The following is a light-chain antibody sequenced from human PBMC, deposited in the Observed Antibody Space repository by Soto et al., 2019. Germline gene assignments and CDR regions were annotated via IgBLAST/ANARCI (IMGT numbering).Light chain of an antibody. CDR1: QSFSNN. Sequence: EIVLTQSPATLSLSPGERATLSCRASQSFSNNLAWYQQKPDQAPRLLIYDSSTRATGIPPRFSGSGSGTDFTLTISSLEPADFAVYYCQQRGDWPRTFGQGTKVEIK. V-gene: IGKV3-11*01. CDR2: DSS. J-gene: IGKJ1*01. CDR3: QQRGDWPRT.